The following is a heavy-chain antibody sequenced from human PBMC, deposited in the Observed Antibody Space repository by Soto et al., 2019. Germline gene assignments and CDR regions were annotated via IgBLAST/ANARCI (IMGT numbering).Heavy chain of an antibody. D-gene: IGHD2-15*01. V-gene: IGHV4-34*01. CDR1: GGSFSGYY. Sequence: QVQLQQWGAGLLKPSETLCLTCAVYGGSFSGYYWSWIRQPPGKGLEWIGEINHSGSTNYNPSLKSRVTISVDTSKNQFSLKLSSVTAADTAVYYCARRGRSGYCSGGSCRWFDPWGQGTLVTVSS. CDR3: ARRGRSGYCSGGSCRWFDP. J-gene: IGHJ5*02. CDR2: INHSGST.